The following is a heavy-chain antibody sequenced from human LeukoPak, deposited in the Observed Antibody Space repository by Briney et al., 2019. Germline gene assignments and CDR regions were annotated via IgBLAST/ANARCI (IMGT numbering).Heavy chain of an antibody. CDR2: ISPNSGGT. V-gene: IGHV1-2*06. D-gene: IGHD6-19*01. J-gene: IGHJ4*02. CDR1: GYTFTGYY. Sequence: EASVKVSCKASGYTFTGYYMHWVRQAPGQGLEWMGRISPNSGGTNYAQKFQGRVTMTRDTSISTAYMELSRLRSDDTAVYYCARLSIAVAGTDYWGQGTLVTVSS. CDR3: ARLSIAVAGTDY.